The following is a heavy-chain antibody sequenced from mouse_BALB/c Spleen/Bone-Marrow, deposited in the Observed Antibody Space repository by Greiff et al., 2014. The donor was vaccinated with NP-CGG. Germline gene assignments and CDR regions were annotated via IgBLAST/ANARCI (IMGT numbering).Heavy chain of an antibody. CDR1: GFNIKDTY. V-gene: IGHV14-3*02. Sequence: EVKLMESGAELVKPGASVKLSCTASGFNIKDTYMHWVKQRPEQGLEWIGRIDPANGNTKYDPKFQGKATITADTSSNTAYLQLSSLTSEDTAVYYCAPYYYGSSQFAYWGQGTLVTVSA. D-gene: IGHD1-1*01. J-gene: IGHJ3*01. CDR2: IDPANGNT. CDR3: APYYYGSSQFAY.